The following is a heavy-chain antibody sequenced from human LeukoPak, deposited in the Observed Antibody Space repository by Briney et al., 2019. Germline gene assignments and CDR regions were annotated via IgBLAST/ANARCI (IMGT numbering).Heavy chain of an antibody. Sequence: SETLSLTCAVYGGSFSGYYWSWIRQPPGKGLEWIGEINHSGSTNYNLSLKSRVTISVDTSKNQFSLKLSSVTAADTAVYYCAREPRDSSGYSPFDYWGQGTLVTVSS. CDR3: AREPRDSSGYSPFDY. CDR2: INHSGST. J-gene: IGHJ4*02. D-gene: IGHD3-22*01. CDR1: GGSFSGYY. V-gene: IGHV4-34*01.